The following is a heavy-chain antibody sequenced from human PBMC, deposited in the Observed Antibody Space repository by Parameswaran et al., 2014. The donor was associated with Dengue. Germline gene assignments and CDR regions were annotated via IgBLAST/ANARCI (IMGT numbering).Heavy chain of an antibody. CDR3: ASSIVVVTAAPEYYFDY. D-gene: IGHD2-21*02. J-gene: IGHJ4*02. V-gene: IGHV1-69*01. Sequence: WVRQAPGQGLEWMGGIIPIFGTANYAQKFQGRVTITADESTSTAYMELSSLRSEDTAVYYCASSIVVVTAAPEYYFDYWGQGTLVTVSS. CDR2: IIPIFGTA.